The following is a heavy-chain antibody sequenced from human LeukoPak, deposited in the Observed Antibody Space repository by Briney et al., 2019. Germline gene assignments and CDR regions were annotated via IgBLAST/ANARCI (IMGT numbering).Heavy chain of an antibody. D-gene: IGHD3-22*01. CDR1: GFTFSDYY. V-gene: IGHV3-11*04. CDR2: ISSSGSTI. CDR3: ARVRGYYYDSSGSWTYYFDH. J-gene: IGHJ4*02. Sequence: GGSLRLSCAASGFTFSDYYMSWIRQAPGKGLEWVSYISSSGSTIYYADSVKGRFTISRDNAKNSLYLQMNSLRAEDTAVYYCARVRGYYYDSSGSWTYYFDHWGQGTLVTVSS.